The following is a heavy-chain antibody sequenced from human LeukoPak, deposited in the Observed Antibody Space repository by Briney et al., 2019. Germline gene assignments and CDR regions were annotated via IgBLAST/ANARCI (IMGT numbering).Heavy chain of an antibody. V-gene: IGHV3-23*01. CDR1: GFTFSSYA. CDR3: AKESTVTPGNVNWFDP. J-gene: IGHJ5*02. D-gene: IGHD4-17*01. CDR2: LSGSGGST. Sequence: GGSLRLSCAASGFTFSSYAMSWVRQAPGKGLEWVSTLSGSGGSTYYSESEKGRFTISRDNSKNRLYLRINSLRADDTAVYYCAKESTVTPGNVNWFDPWGQGTLVTVSS.